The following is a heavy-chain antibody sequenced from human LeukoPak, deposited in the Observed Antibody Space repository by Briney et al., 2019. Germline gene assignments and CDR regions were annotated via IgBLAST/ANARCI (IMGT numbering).Heavy chain of an antibody. Sequence: ASVKVSCKASGYTFTSYYMHWVRQAPGQGLEWMGIINPSGGSTSYAQKFQGRATMTRDTSTSTVYMELSSLRSEDTAVYYCARVEYGGNPSSGMDVWGQGTTVTVSS. D-gene: IGHD4-23*01. V-gene: IGHV1-46*01. J-gene: IGHJ6*02. CDR2: INPSGGST. CDR3: ARVEYGGNPSSGMDV. CDR1: GYTFTSYY.